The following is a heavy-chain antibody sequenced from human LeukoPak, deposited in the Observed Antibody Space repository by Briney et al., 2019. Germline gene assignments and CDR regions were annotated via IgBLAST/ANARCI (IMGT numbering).Heavy chain of an antibody. D-gene: IGHD2-2*02. J-gene: IGHJ4*02. CDR1: GFTFSGYS. Sequence: PGGSLRLSCAASGFTFSGYSLHWVRQAPGKGLEWVAFIRSDGSDKYFADSVRGRFTVSRDNSKNTLYLQMNSLRVEDTAVYYCAKDGSSFCSRSSCYMIHYWGQGTLVTVSS. V-gene: IGHV3-30*02. CDR3: AKDGSSFCSRSSCYMIHY. CDR2: IRSDGSDK.